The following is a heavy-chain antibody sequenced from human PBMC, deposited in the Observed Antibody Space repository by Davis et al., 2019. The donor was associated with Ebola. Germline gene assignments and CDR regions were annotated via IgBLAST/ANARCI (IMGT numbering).Heavy chain of an antibody. J-gene: IGHJ4*02. Sequence: GESLKISCAASGFTFRSYGMHWVRQAPGKGLEWVAVISYDGSNKYYADSVKGRFTISRDNSQNTLFLQMNSLRAEDTAVYYCAKGGGRIGYCSSASCHEYFFDYWGQGTPVTVSS. D-gene: IGHD2-2*01. CDR1: GFTFRSYG. CDR3: AKGGGRIGYCSSASCHEYFFDY. V-gene: IGHV3-30*18. CDR2: ISYDGSNK.